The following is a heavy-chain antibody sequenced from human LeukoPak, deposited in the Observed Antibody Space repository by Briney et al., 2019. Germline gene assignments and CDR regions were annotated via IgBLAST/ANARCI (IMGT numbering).Heavy chain of an antibody. CDR3: AKADRGYCRRTSCSWDYYGMDV. Sequence: GGSLRLSCAATGFTFSSFGMNWVRQAPGKGREWVAVISYDGSGKYYADSVKGRCTISRDNSENTVYLEMNSLRAEDTAVYYCAKADRGYCRRTSCSWDYYGMDVWGQGTTVTVSS. CDR2: ISYDGSGK. J-gene: IGHJ6*02. D-gene: IGHD2-2*01. CDR1: GFTFSSFG. V-gene: IGHV3-30*18.